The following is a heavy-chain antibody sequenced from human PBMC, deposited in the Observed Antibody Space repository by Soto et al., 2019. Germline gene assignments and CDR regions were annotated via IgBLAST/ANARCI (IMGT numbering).Heavy chain of an antibody. CDR3: ARGRYGDY. D-gene: IGHD1-1*01. CDR1: GYAFTTYG. V-gene: IGHV1-18*01. CDR2: ISAHNGNT. Sequence: QVHLVQSGAEVKKPGASVKVSCQGSGYAFTTYGITWVRQAPGQGLEWMGWISAHNGNTNYAQKLQGRVTVTRDTPTRTAYMELRSLRYDDTAVYYCARGRYGDYWGQGALVNGSS. J-gene: IGHJ4*02.